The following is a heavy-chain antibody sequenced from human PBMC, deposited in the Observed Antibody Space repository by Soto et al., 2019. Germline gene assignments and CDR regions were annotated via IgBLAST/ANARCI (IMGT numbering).Heavy chain of an antibody. CDR1: GGSISSYY. J-gene: IGHJ4*02. Sequence: QVQLQESGPGLVKPSETLSLTCTVSGGSISSYYWSWIRQPPGKGLEWIGYIYYSGSTNYNPSLKSRVTISVDTSKNQFSLKLSSVTAADTAVYYCARGTGFGELLPFDHWGQGTLVTVSS. CDR3: ARGTGFGELLPFDH. D-gene: IGHD3-10*01. CDR2: IYYSGST. V-gene: IGHV4-59*01.